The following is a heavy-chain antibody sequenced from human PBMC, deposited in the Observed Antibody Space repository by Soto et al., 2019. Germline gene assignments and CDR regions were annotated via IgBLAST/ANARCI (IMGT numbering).Heavy chain of an antibody. J-gene: IGHJ5*02. CDR1: GFNFNKYA. CDR2: ISCCGGTA. D-gene: IGHD6-19*01. Sequence: EVQLLESGGDLVRPGESLRLSCAASGFNFNKYAMSWVRQAPGEGLEWVSGISCCGGTASYADSVKGRFTIARDDSKNTLFLHMNSLRVEDTAEYYCAKADGEQWLLPHLETWGRGTLVTV. CDR3: AKADGEQWLLPHLET. V-gene: IGHV3-23*01.